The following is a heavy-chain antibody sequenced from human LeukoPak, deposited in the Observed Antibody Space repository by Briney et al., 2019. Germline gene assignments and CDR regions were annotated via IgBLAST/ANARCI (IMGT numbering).Heavy chain of an antibody. Sequence: GGTLRLSCAGSGFTFSSHGMSWVRQAPGKGLEWVSAISGSGDYTYYADSVKGRFTVSRDNSKNTLYLQINSLRAEDTAVYYCANVAMAGRGTYWGQGTLVTVSS. CDR1: GFTFSSHG. CDR2: ISGSGDYT. D-gene: IGHD6-19*01. V-gene: IGHV3-23*01. J-gene: IGHJ4*02. CDR3: ANVAMAGRGTY.